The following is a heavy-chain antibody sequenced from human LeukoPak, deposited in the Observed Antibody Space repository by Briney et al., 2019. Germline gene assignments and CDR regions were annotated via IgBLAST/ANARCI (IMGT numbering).Heavy chain of an antibody. V-gene: IGHV3-7*01. Sequence: GGSMRLSCTASAVTSTNYSITWDRQAQGRGQEWETDTDRDGRVKHYSDSVRGRFTIIKDNAKSSLYLQMNSLRAEDTAVYYCARDQDIILNSRNFDCLDYWGQGTLVTVSS. D-gene: IGHD3-9*01. CDR3: ARDQDIILNSRNFDCLDY. J-gene: IGHJ4*02. CDR2: TDRDGRVK. CDR1: AVTSTNYS.